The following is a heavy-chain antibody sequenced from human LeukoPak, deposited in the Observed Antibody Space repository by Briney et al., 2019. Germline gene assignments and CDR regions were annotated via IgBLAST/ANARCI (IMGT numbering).Heavy chain of an antibody. CDR3: ARDDIVMVTSYIDC. CDR2: VNRDGSET. Sequence: PGGSLRLSCAASGFTLSNHWMTWVRQVPGRGPEWVANVNRDGSETYYLDSVKGRFTISRDNSKNTLFLQMNSLRAEDTAIYYCARDDIVMVTSYIDCWGQGTLVTVSS. CDR1: GFTLSNHW. D-gene: IGHD2-21*02. V-gene: IGHV3-7*01. J-gene: IGHJ4*02.